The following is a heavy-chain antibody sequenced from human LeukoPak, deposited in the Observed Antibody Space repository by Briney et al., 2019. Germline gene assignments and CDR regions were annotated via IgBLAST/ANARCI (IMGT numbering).Heavy chain of an antibody. D-gene: IGHD3-22*01. CDR3: ARGADSSGYYSIFYFDY. J-gene: IGHJ4*02. Sequence: SETLSLTCTVSGGSISTYYWSWIRQPPGKGLEWIGYIYYSGSTNYNPSLKSRVTISVDTSKNQFSLKLSSVTAADTAVYYCARGADSSGYYSIFYFDYWGQGTLVTVSS. CDR1: GGSISTYY. V-gene: IGHV4-59*01. CDR2: IYYSGST.